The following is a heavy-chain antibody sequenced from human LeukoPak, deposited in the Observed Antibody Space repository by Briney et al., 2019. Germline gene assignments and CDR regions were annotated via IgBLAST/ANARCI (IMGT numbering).Heavy chain of an antibody. Sequence: PSETLSLTCTVSGGSISSSSYYWGWIRQPPGKGLEWIGSIYYSGSTYYNPSLKSRVTISVDTSKNQFSLKLSSVTAADTAVYYCARHAHSRFDLGVWFDPWGQGTLVTVSS. D-gene: IGHD3-16*01. CDR2: IYYSGST. V-gene: IGHV4-39*01. CDR3: ARHAHSRFDLGVWFDP. CDR1: GGSISSSSYY. J-gene: IGHJ5*02.